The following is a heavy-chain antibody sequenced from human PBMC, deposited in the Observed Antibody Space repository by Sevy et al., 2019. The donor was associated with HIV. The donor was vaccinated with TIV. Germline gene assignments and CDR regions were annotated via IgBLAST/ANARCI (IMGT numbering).Heavy chain of an antibody. J-gene: IGHJ6*02. D-gene: IGHD2-2*01. CDR2: IKRDGSEK. Sequence: GGSLRLSCAASRFTFSNYWMSWVRQAPGKGLEWVANIKRDGSEKYYVASVKGLFTISRDNAKTSLYLQMNSLRVEDTAMYYCARDCSSANCLWGMDVWGQGTMVTASS. CDR3: ARDCSSANCLWGMDV. CDR1: RFTFSNYW. V-gene: IGHV3-7*03.